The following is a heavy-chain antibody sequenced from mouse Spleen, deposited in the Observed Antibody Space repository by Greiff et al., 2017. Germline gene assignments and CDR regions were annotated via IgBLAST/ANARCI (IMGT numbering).Heavy chain of an antibody. Sequence: QVQLQQPGAELVKPGASVKLSCKASGYTFTSYWMHWVKQRPGQGLEWIGMIHPNSGSTNYNEKFKSKATLTVDKSSSTAYMQLSSLTSEDSAVYYCASQLGRGYAMDYWGQGTSVTVSS. CDR2: IHPNSGST. CDR1: GYTFTSYW. J-gene: IGHJ4*01. D-gene: IGHD4-1*02. CDR3: ASQLGRGYAMDY. V-gene: IGHV1-64*01.